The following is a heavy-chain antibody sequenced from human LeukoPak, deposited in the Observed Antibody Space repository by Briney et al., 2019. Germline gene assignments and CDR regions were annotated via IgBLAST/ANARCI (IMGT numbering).Heavy chain of an antibody. J-gene: IGHJ6*03. Sequence: GGSLRLSCAASGFTFSSYSMNWVRQAPGKGLEWVSSISSSSSYIYYADSVKGLFTISRDNAKNSLYLQMNSLRAEDTAVYYCAREAGYCSGGSCYPAEVYYYYMDVWGKGTTVTVSS. CDR1: GFTFSSYS. CDR3: AREAGYCSGGSCYPAEVYYYYMDV. D-gene: IGHD2-15*01. V-gene: IGHV3-21*01. CDR2: ISSSSSYI.